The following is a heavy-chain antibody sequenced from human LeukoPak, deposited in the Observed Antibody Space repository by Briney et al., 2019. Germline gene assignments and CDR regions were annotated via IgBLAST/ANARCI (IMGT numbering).Heavy chain of an antibody. Sequence: PGGSLRLSCAASGFTFSSYSMSWVRQAPGKGLEWVSAISGSGGSTYYADSVKGRFTISRDNAKNSLYLQMNSLRAEDTAVYYCARDSLVEMATSDWYFDLWGRGTLVTVSS. CDR1: GFTFSSYS. V-gene: IGHV3-23*01. J-gene: IGHJ2*01. CDR2: ISGSGGST. CDR3: ARDSLVEMATSDWYFDL. D-gene: IGHD5-24*01.